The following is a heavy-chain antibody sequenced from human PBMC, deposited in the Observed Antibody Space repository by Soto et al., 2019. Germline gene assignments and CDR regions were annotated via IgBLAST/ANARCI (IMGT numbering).Heavy chain of an antibody. V-gene: IGHV3-21*01. J-gene: IGHJ4*02. CDR1: GFTFSSYS. Sequence: PGGFLRLSCAASGFTFSSYSMNWVRQAPGKGLEWVSSISSSSSYIYYADSVKGRFTISRDNAKNSLYLQMNSLRAEDTAVYYCARDSLYVDTAMVPFDYWGQGTLVTVSS. D-gene: IGHD5-18*01. CDR3: ARDSLYVDTAMVPFDY. CDR2: ISSSSSYI.